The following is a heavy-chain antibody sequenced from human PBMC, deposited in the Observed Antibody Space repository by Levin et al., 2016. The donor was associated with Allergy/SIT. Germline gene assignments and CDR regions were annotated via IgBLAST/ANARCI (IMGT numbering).Heavy chain of an antibody. CDR1: GFTFSGYG. J-gene: IGHJ4*02. D-gene: IGHD6-19*01. Sequence: GGSLRLSCGVSGFTFSGYGMSWVRQAPGKGLEWVSGISASGGSTYYADSLKGRFTISRDNSKNTLYLEMNSLRADDTAVYYCAKYNVAGSGFDYWGQGTLVTVSS. CDR3: AKYNVAGSGFDY. CDR2: ISASGGST. V-gene: IGHV3-23*01.